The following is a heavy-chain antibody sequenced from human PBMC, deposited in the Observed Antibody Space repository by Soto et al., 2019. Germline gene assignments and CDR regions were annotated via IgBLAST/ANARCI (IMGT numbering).Heavy chain of an antibody. CDR3: ARGEVVALGY. Sequence: QLQLQESGPGLVKPSQTLSLTCAVSVRSISSGGYSWSWIRQPPGKGLEWIGYIYHSGSTYYNPSLKSRVTILVDRSKNQFSLKQSSVTDADTAVYYCARGEVVALGYWGQGTLVAVSS. V-gene: IGHV4-30-2*01. CDR1: VRSISSGGYS. CDR2: IYHSGST. J-gene: IGHJ4*02. D-gene: IGHD2-15*01.